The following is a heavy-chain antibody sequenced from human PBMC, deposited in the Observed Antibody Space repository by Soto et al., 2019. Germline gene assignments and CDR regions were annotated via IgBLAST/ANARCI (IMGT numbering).Heavy chain of an antibody. CDR2: ISSSSSYI. J-gene: IGHJ6*02. Sequence: EVQLVESGGGLVKPGGSLRLSCAASGFTFSSYSMNWVRQAPGKGLEWVSSISSSSSYIYYADSVKGRFTITRDNAKNSLYLQMNSLRAEDTAVYYCARLTVTTTASLVDLSGYYGMDVWGQGTTVTVSS. CDR1: GFTFSSYS. D-gene: IGHD4-17*01. CDR3: ARLTVTTTASLVDLSGYYGMDV. V-gene: IGHV3-21*01.